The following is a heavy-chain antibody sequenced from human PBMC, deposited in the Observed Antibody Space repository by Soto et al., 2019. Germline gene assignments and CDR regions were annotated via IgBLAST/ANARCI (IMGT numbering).Heavy chain of an antibody. J-gene: IGHJ4*02. D-gene: IGHD3-16*02. CDR3: ARGSGDYIWGSYRSHFDY. CDR2: INHSGST. CDR1: GGSFSGYY. V-gene: IGHV4-34*01. Sequence: QVQLQQWGAGLLKPSETLSLTCAVYGGSFSGYYWSWIRQPPGKGLEWIGEINHSGSTNYNPSLKRRVTISVDTSKNQFSLKLSSVTAADTAVYYCARGSGDYIWGSYRSHFDYWGQGTLVTVSS.